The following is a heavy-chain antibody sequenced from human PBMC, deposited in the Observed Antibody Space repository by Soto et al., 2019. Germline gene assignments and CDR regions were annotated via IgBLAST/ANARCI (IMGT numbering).Heavy chain of an antibody. D-gene: IGHD3-22*01. CDR3: ARMDGSGYYGSYFDY. CDR2: ISYDGSNK. Sequence: QVQLVESGGGVVQPGRSLRLSCAASGFTFSSYAMHWVRQAPGKGLEWVAIISYDGSNKYYADSVKGRFTISRDNSKSTLFLQMKSLRAEDTAVYYCARMDGSGYYGSYFDYWGQGTMVTVSS. J-gene: IGHJ4*02. V-gene: IGHV3-30-3*01. CDR1: GFTFSSYA.